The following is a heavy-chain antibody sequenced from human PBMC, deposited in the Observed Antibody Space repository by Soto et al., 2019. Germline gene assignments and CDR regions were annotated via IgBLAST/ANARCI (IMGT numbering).Heavy chain of an antibody. CDR3: ARDLGDCTNGVCYTGSGDY. V-gene: IGHV3-66*01. CDR2: IYSGGST. CDR1: GFTVSSNY. Sequence: EVQLVESGGGLVQPGGSLRLSCAASGFTVSSNYMSWVRQAPGKGLEWVSVIYSGGSTYYADSVKGRFTISRDNSKNTLYLQMNSLRAEDTAVYYCARDLGDCTNGVCYTGSGDYWGQGPLVTGSS. J-gene: IGHJ4*02. D-gene: IGHD2-8*01.